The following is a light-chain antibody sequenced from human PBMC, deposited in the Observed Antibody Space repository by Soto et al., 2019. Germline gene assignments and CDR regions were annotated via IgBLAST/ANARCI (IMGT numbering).Light chain of an antibody. Sequence: QSVLTQPASVSGSPGQSITISCTGTSSDVGAYNYVSWYQQQSGKAPKLLIHEVSNRPSGVSNRFSGSKSGNTASLTISGLRAEDEADYYCSSFTTSRAYVFGIGTKLTVL. J-gene: IGLJ1*01. V-gene: IGLV2-14*01. CDR2: EVS. CDR1: SSDVGAYNY. CDR3: SSFTTSRAYV.